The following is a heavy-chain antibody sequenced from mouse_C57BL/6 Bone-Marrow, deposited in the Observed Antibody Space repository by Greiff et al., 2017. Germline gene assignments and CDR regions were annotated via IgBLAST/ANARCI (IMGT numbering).Heavy chain of an antibody. CDR1: GFTFSDAW. Sequence: EVKLQESGGGLVQPGGSMKLSCAASGFTFSDAWMDWVRQSPEKGLEWVAEIRNKANNHATYYAESVKGRFTISRDDSKSSVYLQRNSLRAEDTGIYYCTTVVADWYFDVWGTGTTVTVSS. V-gene: IGHV6-6*01. D-gene: IGHD1-1*01. CDR2: IRNKANNHAT. CDR3: TTVVADWYFDV. J-gene: IGHJ1*03.